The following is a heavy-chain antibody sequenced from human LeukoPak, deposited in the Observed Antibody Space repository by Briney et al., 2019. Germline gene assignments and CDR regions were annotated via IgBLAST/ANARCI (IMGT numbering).Heavy chain of an antibody. D-gene: IGHD3-10*01. V-gene: IGHV3-23*01. CDR1: GFTFSSYA. J-gene: IGHJ5*02. CDR2: IDANGAGT. Sequence: GGSLRLSCAASGFTFSSYAMTWVRQAPGKGLEWVSSIDANGAGTFYADSVKGRFSISRDNAKNTLGLQMHSLTAEDTAVYYCAKDQSYYNWFDPWGQGTLVTVSS. CDR3: AKDQSYYNWFDP.